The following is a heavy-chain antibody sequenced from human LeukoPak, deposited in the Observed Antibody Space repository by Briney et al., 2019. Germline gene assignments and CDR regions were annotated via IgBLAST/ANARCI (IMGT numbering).Heavy chain of an antibody. Sequence: EGSLRLSCAASGFTFSSYSMNWVRQAPGKGLEWVSSISSSSSYIYYADSVKGRFTISRDNAKNSLYLQMNSLRAEDTAVYYCARGYSSSWDQRSHYYFDYWGQGTLVTVSS. CDR2: ISSSSSYI. CDR3: ARGYSSSWDQRSHYYFDY. J-gene: IGHJ4*02. V-gene: IGHV3-21*01. D-gene: IGHD6-13*01. CDR1: GFTFSSYS.